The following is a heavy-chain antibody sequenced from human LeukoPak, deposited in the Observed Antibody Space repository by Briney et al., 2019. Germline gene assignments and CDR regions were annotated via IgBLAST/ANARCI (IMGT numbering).Heavy chain of an antibody. Sequence: GESLKISCKGSGYSFTSYWIGWVRQMPGKGLECMGIIFPGDSDTRYSPSFQGQVTISADRSITTAYLQWSSLKASDTATYYCARLYLPYTSAWYGSAFDIWGQGTMTVSS. CDR1: GYSFTSYW. CDR3: ARLYLPYTSAWYGSAFDI. CDR2: IFPGDSDT. J-gene: IGHJ3*02. V-gene: IGHV5-51*01. D-gene: IGHD6-13*01.